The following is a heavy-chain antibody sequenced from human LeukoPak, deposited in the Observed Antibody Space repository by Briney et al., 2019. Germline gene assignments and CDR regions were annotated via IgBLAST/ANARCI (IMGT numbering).Heavy chain of an antibody. CDR3: ASGFGPSRSG. J-gene: IGHJ4*02. CDR1: GGSFSGYY. V-gene: IGHV4-34*01. CDR2: INHSGST. D-gene: IGHD3-16*01. Sequence: SETLSLTCAVYGGSFSGYYWSWIRQPPGKGLEWIGEINHSGSTNYNPSLKSRVTISVDTSKNQFSLKLSSVTAADTAVYYCASGFGPSRSGWGQGTLVTVSS.